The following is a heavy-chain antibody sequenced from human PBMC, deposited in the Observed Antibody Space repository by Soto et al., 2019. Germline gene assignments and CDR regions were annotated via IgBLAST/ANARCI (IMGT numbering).Heavy chain of an antibody. CDR3: AKGWGDG. Sequence: EVQVLESGGGLVQPRGSLRLSCAASGFTFTSHVMSWVRQAPGKGLEWVSSIGGSGGSTYYADSVKGRFTVSRDNSKSTQYLQRNSLRVEDTAVYYCAKGWGDGWGQGTLVTVSS. CDR2: IGGSGGST. D-gene: IGHD3-16*01. J-gene: IGHJ4*02. V-gene: IGHV3-23*01. CDR1: GFTFTSHV.